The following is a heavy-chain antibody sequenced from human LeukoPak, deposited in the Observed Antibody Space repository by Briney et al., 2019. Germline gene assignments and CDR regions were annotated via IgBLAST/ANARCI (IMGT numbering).Heavy chain of an antibody. Sequence: ASVKVSCKASGYTFTNYHMHWVRQAPGQGLEWMGIISPSGGSTTYAQKFQGRVTMTRDTSTSTVYMELSSLRSDDTAVYYCARYHGSVSYCDYWGQGTLLTVSS. J-gene: IGHJ4*02. CDR2: ISPSGGST. CDR1: GYTFTNYH. V-gene: IGHV1-46*01. D-gene: IGHD3-10*01. CDR3: ARYHGSVSYCDY.